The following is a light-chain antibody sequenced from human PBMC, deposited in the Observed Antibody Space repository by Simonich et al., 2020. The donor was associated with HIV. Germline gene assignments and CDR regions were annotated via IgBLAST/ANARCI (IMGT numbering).Light chain of an antibody. J-gene: IGLJ2*01. CDR3: CSYAASYTWV. V-gene: IGLV2-11*01. CDR2: DVS. Sequence: QSALTQPRSVSGSPGQSVTISCTGTSSDVGGYNYVSWDHQHPGKAPKLMIYDVSKRPSGFPDRFSGSKSGNTASLTISGLQAEDEAVYYCCSYAASYTWVFGGGTKLTVL. CDR1: SSDVGGYNY.